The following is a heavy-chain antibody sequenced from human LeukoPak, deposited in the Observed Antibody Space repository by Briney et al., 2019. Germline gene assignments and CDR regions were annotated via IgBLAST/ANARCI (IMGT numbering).Heavy chain of an antibody. J-gene: IGHJ5*02. CDR1: GFTFNDYA. V-gene: IGHV3-9*01. CDR3: ARVRSGSYNWFDP. D-gene: IGHD1-26*01. CDR2: ISWNRDSI. Sequence: GGSLRLSCAASGFTFNDYAMHWVRQAPGKGLEWVSGISWNRDSIGYADSVKGRFTISRDNTKNTLYLQMNSLRAEDTAVYYCARVRSGSYNWFDPWGQGTLVTVSS.